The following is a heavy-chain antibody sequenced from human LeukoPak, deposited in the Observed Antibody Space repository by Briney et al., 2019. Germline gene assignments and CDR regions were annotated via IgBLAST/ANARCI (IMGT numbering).Heavy chain of an antibody. CDR1: GYTFTSYY. CDR3: AREVMITFGGVIATYYFDY. J-gene: IGHJ4*02. CDR2: INPSGGST. D-gene: IGHD3-16*02. Sequence: ASVKVSCKAPGYTFTSYYMHWVRQAPGQGLEWMGIINPSGGSTSYAQKFQGRVTMTRDTSTSTVYMELSSLRSEDTAVYYCAREVMITFGGVIATYYFDYWGQGTLVTVSS. V-gene: IGHV1-46*01.